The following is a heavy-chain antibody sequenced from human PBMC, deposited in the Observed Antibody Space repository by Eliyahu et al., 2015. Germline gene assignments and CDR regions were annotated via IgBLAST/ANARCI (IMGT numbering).Heavy chain of an antibody. CDR1: GGSISSSNW. D-gene: IGHD1-1*01. CDR3: ARKRDDFATYYFDY. V-gene: IGHV4-4*02. CDR2: VYHSGIT. Sequence: QVQLQESGPGLVKPSGTLSLTCGVSGGSISSSNWWTWVRQPPGKGLEWIGEVYHSGITNYNPSLKSRVTISVDTSKNQFSLMVRSVTAADTAVYYCARKRDDFATYYFDYWGQGALVTVSS. J-gene: IGHJ4*02.